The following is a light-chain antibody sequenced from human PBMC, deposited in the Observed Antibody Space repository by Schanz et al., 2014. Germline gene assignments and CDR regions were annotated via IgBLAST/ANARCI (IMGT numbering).Light chain of an antibody. J-gene: IGKJ4*01. CDR3: QQLNSPRT. CDR1: QSVSSY. V-gene: IGKV3-11*01. Sequence: EIVLTQSPATLSLSPGERATLSCRASQSVSSYLAWYQQKPGQAPRLLIYGASTRATGIPARFSGSGSGSGFTLTISSLQPEDFATYYCQQLNSPRTFGGGTKVEIK. CDR2: GAS.